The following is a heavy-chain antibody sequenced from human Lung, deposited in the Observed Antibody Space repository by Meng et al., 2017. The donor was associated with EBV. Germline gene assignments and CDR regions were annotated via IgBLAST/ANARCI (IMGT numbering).Heavy chain of an antibody. CDR3: ARVEVGITSGDY. J-gene: IGHJ4*02. D-gene: IGHD1-26*01. V-gene: IGHV1-18*01. CDR1: GYTFTNYG. CDR2: ISAYNGNT. Sequence: QVKCVQSGGEVKNPVASVKVSCKASGYTFTNYGIPWVRQAPGQGLEWTGWISAYNGNTNYAQTLQGRLTMTTDTSTSTAYMELRSLRSDDTAVYYCARVEVGITSGDYWGQGTLVTVSS.